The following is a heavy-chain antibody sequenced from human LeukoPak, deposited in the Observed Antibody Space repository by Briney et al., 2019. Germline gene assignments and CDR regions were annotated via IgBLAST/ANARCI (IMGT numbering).Heavy chain of an antibody. CDR3: TTVNVPATSY. Sequence: GGSLRLSCAASGFTFSSYSMNWVRQAPGEGLVWVSRINSDGSSTSYADSVRGRFTISRDNAKNTLYLQMSSLRADDTAVYYCTTVNVPATSYWGQGTLVTVSS. J-gene: IGHJ4*02. CDR2: INSDGSST. CDR1: GFTFSSYS. D-gene: IGHD2-15*01. V-gene: IGHV3-74*01.